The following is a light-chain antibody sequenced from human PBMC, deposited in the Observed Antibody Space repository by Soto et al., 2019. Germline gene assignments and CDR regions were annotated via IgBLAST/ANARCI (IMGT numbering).Light chain of an antibody. CDR2: SHN. J-gene: IGLJ2*01. CDR3: AAWDDSLNGLL. CDR1: SSNIGSNN. Sequence: QSVLTQPPSASGTPGQRVTISCSGSSSNIGSNNVNWYQQLPETAPKLLLYSHNQRPSGVPDRFSGSKSGTSASLAISGLQSEDEANYYCAAWDDSLNGLLFGGGTKVTVL. V-gene: IGLV1-44*01.